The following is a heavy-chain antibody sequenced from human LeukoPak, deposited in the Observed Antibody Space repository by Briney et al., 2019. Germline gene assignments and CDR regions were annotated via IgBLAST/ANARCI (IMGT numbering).Heavy chain of an antibody. V-gene: IGHV3-74*01. CDR1: GNYW. CDR3: VSFYETY. CDR2: INSDGSWT. D-gene: IGHD2/OR15-2a*01. Sequence: GGSLRLSCAASGNYWMHWVRQAPGKGLVWVSHINSDGSWTGYADSVKGRFTISKDNAKNTVYLQMNSLRAEDTAVYYCVSFYETYWGRGTLVTVSS. J-gene: IGHJ4*02.